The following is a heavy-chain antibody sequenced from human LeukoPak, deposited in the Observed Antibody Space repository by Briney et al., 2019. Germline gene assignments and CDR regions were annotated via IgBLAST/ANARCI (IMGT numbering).Heavy chain of an antibody. V-gene: IGHV3-23*01. CDR2: ISGSGGST. J-gene: IGHJ4*02. CDR3: AKDKRLTYDSSGYYWDY. CDR1: GFTFSSYA. D-gene: IGHD3-22*01. Sequence: PGGSLRLSCAASGFTFSSYAMSWVRQAPGKGLEWVSTISGSGGSTYYADSVKGRFTISRDNSKNTLYLQMNSLRAEDTAVYYCAKDKRLTYDSSGYYWDYWGQGTLVTVSS.